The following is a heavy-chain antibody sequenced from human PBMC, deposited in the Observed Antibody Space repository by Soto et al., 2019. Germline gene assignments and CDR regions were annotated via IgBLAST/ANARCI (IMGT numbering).Heavy chain of an antibody. CDR2: ISWNSRSI. CDR1: GFTFDDFA. D-gene: IGHD3-9*01. CDR3: ARVDSQDFDWMKPFGL. Sequence: GGSLRLSCDAAGFTFDDFAMHRVRQAPGKGLEWVSGISWNSRSIGYADSVKGRFTISRDSAKNSLYLQMKTLRPEDTAFYYCARVDSQDFDWMKPFGLWGQGTLVTVSS. J-gene: IGHJ5*02. V-gene: IGHV3-9*01.